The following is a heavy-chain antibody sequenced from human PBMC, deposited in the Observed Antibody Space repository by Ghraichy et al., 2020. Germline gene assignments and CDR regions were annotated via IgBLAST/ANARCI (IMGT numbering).Heavy chain of an antibody. J-gene: IGHJ5*02. V-gene: IGHV1-18*01. CDR3: ARGVNWLDP. Sequence: ASVKVSCKASGYSFITYGITWVRQAPGQGLEWMGWIITKSGNTQHAQKFQGRVTMTTETSTDTAYMELRRLRFDDTAVYYCARGVNWLDPWGQGTLVTVAS. CDR1: GYSFITYG. CDR2: IITKSGNT.